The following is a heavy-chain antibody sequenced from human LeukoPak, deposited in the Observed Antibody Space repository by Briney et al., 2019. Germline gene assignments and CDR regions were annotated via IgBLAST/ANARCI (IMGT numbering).Heavy chain of an antibody. J-gene: IGHJ4*02. V-gene: IGHV3-53*01. Sequence: PGGSLRLSCAASGFTVSSDYISWVRQAPGKGLEWVSVIYSGGSTNYADSARARFTISRDNSKNTVYLQMNSLRVEDTAVYYCARATLDNWGQGTLVTVSS. CDR1: GFTVSSDY. CDR3: ARATLDN. CDR2: IYSGGST.